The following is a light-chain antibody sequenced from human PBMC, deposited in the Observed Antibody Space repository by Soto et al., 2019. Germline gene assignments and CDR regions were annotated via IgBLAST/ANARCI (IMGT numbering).Light chain of an antibody. CDR3: GTWDSSLSAYV. V-gene: IGLV1-51*01. CDR2: DNN. CDR1: SFNLGNNY. J-gene: IGLJ1*01. Sequence: QSVLTQPPSVSAAPGQKVTISCSGSSFNLGNNYVSWYQQLPGTAPKLLIYDNNKRTSGTPDRVSASKSGTSATLGITGLQTGDEADYYCGTWDSSLSAYVFXTGTKVTVL.